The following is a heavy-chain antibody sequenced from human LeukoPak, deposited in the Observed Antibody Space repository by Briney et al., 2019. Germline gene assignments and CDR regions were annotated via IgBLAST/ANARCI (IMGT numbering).Heavy chain of an antibody. CDR3: ARVSGPGSDYDFWSGYYRKYFDP. V-gene: IGHV4-59*11. CDR1: GGSISSRY. CDR2: IYYSGST. D-gene: IGHD3-3*01. J-gene: IGHJ5*02. Sequence: PSETLSLTCTVSGGSISSRYWSWIRQPPGKGLEWIGYIYYSGSTNYNPSLKSRVTISVDTSKKQFSPKLSSVTAADTAVYYCARVSGPGSDYDFWSGYYRKYFDPWGQGTLVTVSS.